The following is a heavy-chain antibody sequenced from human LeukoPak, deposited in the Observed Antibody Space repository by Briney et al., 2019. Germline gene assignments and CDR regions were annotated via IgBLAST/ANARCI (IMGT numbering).Heavy chain of an antibody. D-gene: IGHD3-22*01. CDR1: GGSISSGGYY. CDR2: IYYSGST. V-gene: IGHV4-31*03. CDR3: ARPIVVDPYDAFDI. J-gene: IGHJ3*02. Sequence: PSETLSLTCTVFGGSISSGGYYWSWIRQHPGKGLEWIGYIYYSGSTYYNPSLKSRVTISVDTSKNQFSLKLSSVTAADTAVYYCARPIVVDPYDAFDIWGQGTMVTVSS.